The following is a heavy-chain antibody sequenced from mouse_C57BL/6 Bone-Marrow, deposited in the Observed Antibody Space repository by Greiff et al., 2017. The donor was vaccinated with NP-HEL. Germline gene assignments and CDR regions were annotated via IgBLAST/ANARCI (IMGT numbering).Heavy chain of an antibody. CDR1: GFTFSDYG. V-gene: IGHV5-15*01. D-gene: IGHD2-5*01. CDR2: ISNLAYSI. Sequence: EVNVVESGGGLVQPGGSLKLSCAASGFTFSDYGMAWVRQAPRKGPEWVAFISNLAYSIYYADTVTGRFTISRENAKNTLYLEMSSLRSEDTAMYYCARQGDYYSNPYAMDYWGQGTSVTVSS. CDR3: ARQGDYYSNPYAMDY. J-gene: IGHJ4*01.